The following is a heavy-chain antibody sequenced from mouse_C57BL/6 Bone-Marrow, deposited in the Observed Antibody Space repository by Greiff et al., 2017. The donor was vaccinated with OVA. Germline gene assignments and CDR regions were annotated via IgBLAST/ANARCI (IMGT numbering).Heavy chain of an antibody. D-gene: IGHD3-1*01. CDR2: ISNGGGST. CDR1: GFTFSDYY. Sequence: EVKLVESGGGLVQPGGSLKLSCAASGFTFSDYYMYWVRQTPEKRLEWVAYISNGGGSTYYPDTVKGRFTISRDNAKNTLYLQMSRLKSEDTAMYYCARHSGVYYGYFDVWGTGTTVTVSS. J-gene: IGHJ1*03. CDR3: ARHSGVYYGYFDV. V-gene: IGHV5-12*01.